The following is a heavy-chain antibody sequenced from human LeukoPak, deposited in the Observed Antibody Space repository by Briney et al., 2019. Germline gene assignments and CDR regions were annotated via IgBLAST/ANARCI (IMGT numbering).Heavy chain of an antibody. Sequence: SPSETLSLTCTVSGGSISSGSYYWSWIRQPAGKGLEWIGRIYTSGSTNYNPSLKSRVTISVDTSKNQFSLKLSSVTAADTAVYYCARVSYYDSSGYGSYYYYYMDVWGKGTTVTVSS. J-gene: IGHJ6*03. CDR1: GGSISSGSYY. D-gene: IGHD3-22*01. V-gene: IGHV4-61*02. CDR3: ARVSYYDSSGYGSYYYYYMDV. CDR2: IYTSGST.